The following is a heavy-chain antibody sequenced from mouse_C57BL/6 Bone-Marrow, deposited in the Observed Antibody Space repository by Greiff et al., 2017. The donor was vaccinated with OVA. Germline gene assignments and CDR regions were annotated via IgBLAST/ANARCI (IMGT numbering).Heavy chain of an antibody. J-gene: IGHJ2*01. CDR1: GYTFTSYW. D-gene: IGHD1-1*01. V-gene: IGHV1-55*01. CDR2: IYPGSGST. CDR3: AREGLYYGPPYFDY. Sequence: QVQLQQPGAELVKPGASVKMSCKASGYTFTSYWITWVKQRPGQGLEWIGDIYPGSGSTNYNEKFKSKATLTVDTSSSTAYMQLSSLTSEDSAVYYCAREGLYYGPPYFDYWGQGTTLTVSS.